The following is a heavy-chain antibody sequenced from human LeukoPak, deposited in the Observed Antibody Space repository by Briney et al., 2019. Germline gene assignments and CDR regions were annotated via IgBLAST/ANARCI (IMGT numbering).Heavy chain of an antibody. J-gene: IGHJ6*04. CDR3: ARDMSSWYFSSAGGGSYYGMDV. V-gene: IGHV1-46*01. Sequence: ASVKVSCKASGYTFTSYYMHWVRQAPGQGLEWMGIINPSGGSTSYAQKFQGIVTMTRDTSTSTVYMELSSLRSEDMAVYYCARDMSSWYFSSAGGGSYYGMDVWGKGTTVTVSS. CDR1: GYTFTSYY. CDR2: INPSGGST. D-gene: IGHD2-15*01.